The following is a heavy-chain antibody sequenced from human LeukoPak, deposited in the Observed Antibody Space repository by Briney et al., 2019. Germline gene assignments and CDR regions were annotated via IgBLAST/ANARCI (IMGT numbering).Heavy chain of an antibody. D-gene: IGHD6-19*01. Sequence: GGSLRLSCAASGFTFSDYYMSWIRQAPGKGLEWVSYISSSSSYTNYADSVKGRFTISRDNAKNSLYLQMNSLRAEDTAVYYCARYERVGYISGWSLSYFDYWGQGTLVTVSS. CDR3: ARYERVGYISGWSLSYFDY. J-gene: IGHJ4*02. V-gene: IGHV3-11*03. CDR2: ISSSSSYT. CDR1: GFTFSDYY.